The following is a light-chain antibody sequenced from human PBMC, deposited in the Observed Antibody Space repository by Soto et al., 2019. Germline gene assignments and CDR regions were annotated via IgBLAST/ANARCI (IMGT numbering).Light chain of an antibody. V-gene: IGLV2-14*03. J-gene: IGLJ2*01. CDR1: SSDVGGYIY. Sequence: QSALTQPASVSGSPGQSITISCTGTSSDVGGYIYVSWYQQHPGKAPKLMIYDVSNRPSGVSNRFSGSKSGNTASLTISGLQHADEADYHCPSYTSSRTQIFGGGTKLTVL. CDR3: PSYTSSRTQI. CDR2: DVS.